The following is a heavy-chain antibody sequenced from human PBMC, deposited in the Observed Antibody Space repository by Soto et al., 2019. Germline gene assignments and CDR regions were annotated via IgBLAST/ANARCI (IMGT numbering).Heavy chain of an antibody. CDR2: IIPIFGTA. D-gene: IGHD6-13*01. J-gene: IGHJ5*02. Sequence: QVQLVQSGAEVKKPGSSVKVSCKASVGTFSSYAISWVRQAPGQELEWMGGIIPIFGTANYAQKFQGRVSITADESTSTAYMELSSLRSEDTAVYYCSRGQRAALNWFDPWGQGTLVTVSS. CDR3: SRGQRAALNWFDP. V-gene: IGHV1-69*12. CDR1: VGTFSSYA.